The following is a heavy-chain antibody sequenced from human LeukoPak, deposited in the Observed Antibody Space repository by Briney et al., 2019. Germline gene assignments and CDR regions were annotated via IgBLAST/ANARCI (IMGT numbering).Heavy chain of an antibody. Sequence: GGSLRLSCAASGVTFSSYAMSWVRQAPGKGLEWVSAISGSGGSTYYADSVKGRFAISRDNSKNTLYLQMNSLRAEDTAVYYCAKDKGVVVPAVRYYYYGMDVWGQGTTVTVSS. D-gene: IGHD2-2*01. V-gene: IGHV3-23*01. CDR3: AKDKGVVVPAVRYYYYGMDV. J-gene: IGHJ6*02. CDR2: ISGSGGST. CDR1: GVTFSSYA.